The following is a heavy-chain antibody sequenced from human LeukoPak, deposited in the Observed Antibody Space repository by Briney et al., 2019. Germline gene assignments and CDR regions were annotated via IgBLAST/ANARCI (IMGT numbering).Heavy chain of an antibody. CDR3: ARDTMGYYDSSTLDY. CDR2: IYTSGST. V-gene: IGHV4-4*07. CDR1: GGSISSYY. D-gene: IGHD3-22*01. Sequence: SETLSRTCTVSGGSISSYYWSWIRQPAGKGLEWIGRIYTSGSTNYNPSLKSRVTMSVDTSKNQFSLKLSSVTAADTAVYYCARDTMGYYDSSTLDYWGQGTLVTVSS. J-gene: IGHJ4*02.